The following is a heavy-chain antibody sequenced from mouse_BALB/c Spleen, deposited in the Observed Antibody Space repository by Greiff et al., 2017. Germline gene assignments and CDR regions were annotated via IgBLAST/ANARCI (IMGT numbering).Heavy chain of an antibody. CDR1: GFTFSSFG. Sequence: EVHLVESGGGLVQPGGSRKLSCAASGFTFSSFGMHWVRQAPEKGLEWVAYISSGSSTIYYADTVKGRFTISRDNPKNTLFLQMTSLRSEDTAMYYCARSLLDYWGQGTTLTVSS. CDR2: ISSGSSTI. J-gene: IGHJ2*01. V-gene: IGHV5-17*02. CDR3: ARSLLDY.